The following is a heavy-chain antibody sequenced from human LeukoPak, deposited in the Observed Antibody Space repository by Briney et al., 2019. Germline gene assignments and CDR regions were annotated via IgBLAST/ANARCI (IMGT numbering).Heavy chain of an antibody. V-gene: IGHV3-7*01. J-gene: IGHJ3*02. CDR2: IKQDGSEK. CDR1: GFNFRAYW. D-gene: IGHD2-21*02. CDR3: ARASHCGGDCYSGAFDI. Sequence: PGGSLRLSCTTSGFNFRAYWMAWVRQAPGKGLEWVANIKQDGSEKYYVDSVKGRFTISRDNAKNSLYLQMNSLRAEDTAVYYCARASHCGGDCYSGAFDIWGQGTMVTVSS.